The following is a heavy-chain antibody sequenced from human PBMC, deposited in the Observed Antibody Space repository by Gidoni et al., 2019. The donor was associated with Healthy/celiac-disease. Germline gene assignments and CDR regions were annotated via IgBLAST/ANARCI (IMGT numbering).Heavy chain of an antibody. D-gene: IGHD6-13*01. V-gene: IGHV3-30*04. Sequence: QVQLVESGVGVVQPGRSLRLSCAAPGFTFSSYAMHWVRQAPGKGLEWVAVISYDGSNKYYADSVKGRFTISRDNSKNTLYLQMNSLRAEDTAVYYCARGPIAAAGPFDYWGQGTLVTVSS. CDR3: ARGPIAAAGPFDY. J-gene: IGHJ4*02. CDR1: GFTFSSYA. CDR2: ISYDGSNK.